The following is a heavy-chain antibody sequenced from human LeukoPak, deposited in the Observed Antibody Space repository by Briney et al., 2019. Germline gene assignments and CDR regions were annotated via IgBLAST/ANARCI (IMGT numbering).Heavy chain of an antibody. J-gene: IGHJ4*02. Sequence: SETLSLTCTVSGGSLSSGGYYWSWLRQHPGKGLEWIGYIYYSGSTYYNPSLKSRVTISVDTSKNQFSLKLSSVTAADTAVYYCARSHSSGWCYDYWGQGTLVTVSS. CDR2: IYYSGST. V-gene: IGHV4-31*03. CDR1: GGSLSSGGYY. D-gene: IGHD6-19*01. CDR3: ARSHSSGWCYDY.